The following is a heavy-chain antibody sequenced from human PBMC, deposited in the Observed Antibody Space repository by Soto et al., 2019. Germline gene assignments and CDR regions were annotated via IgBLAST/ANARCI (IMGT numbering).Heavy chain of an antibody. CDR1: GFTFSSYS. CDR2: ISSSSSTI. J-gene: IGHJ6*02. D-gene: IGHD2-15*01. CDR3: ARLLGYCSGGSCYSPTGCYYYYGMDV. V-gene: IGHV3-48*02. Sequence: EVQLVESGGGLVQPGGSLRLSCAASGFTFSSYSMNWVRQAPGKGLEWVSYISSSSSTIYYADSVKGRFTISRDNAKNSLYLQMNSLRDEDTAVYYCARLLGYCSGGSCYSPTGCYYYYGMDVWGQGTTVTVSS.